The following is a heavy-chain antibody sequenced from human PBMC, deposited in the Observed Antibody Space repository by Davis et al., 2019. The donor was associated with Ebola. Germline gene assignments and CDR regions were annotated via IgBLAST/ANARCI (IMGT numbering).Heavy chain of an antibody. CDR2: IYSGGST. Sequence: GESLKISCAASGFTVSSNYMSWVRQAPGKGLEWVSVIYSGGSTYYADSVKGRFTISRDNSKNTLYLQMNSLRAEDTAVYYCARDRVIAVAGITQYYYYYYGMDVWGQGTTVTVSS. CDR1: GFTVSSNY. CDR3: ARDRVIAVAGITQYYYYYYGMDV. V-gene: IGHV3-66*02. J-gene: IGHJ6*02. D-gene: IGHD6-19*01.